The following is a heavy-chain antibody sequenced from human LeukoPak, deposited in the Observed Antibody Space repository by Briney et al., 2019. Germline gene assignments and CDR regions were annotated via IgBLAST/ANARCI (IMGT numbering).Heavy chain of an antibody. V-gene: IGHV3-23*01. CDR3: AKALGYYYDSSGSTLDY. D-gene: IGHD3-22*01. CDR1: GFTFSSYA. CDR2: ISGSGGST. Sequence: GGSLRLSCAASGFTFSSYAMSWVRQAPGKGVEWVSAISGSGGSTYYADSVKGRFTISRDNSKNTLYLQMNSLRAEDTAVYYCAKALGYYYDSSGSTLDYWGQGTLVTVSS. J-gene: IGHJ4*02.